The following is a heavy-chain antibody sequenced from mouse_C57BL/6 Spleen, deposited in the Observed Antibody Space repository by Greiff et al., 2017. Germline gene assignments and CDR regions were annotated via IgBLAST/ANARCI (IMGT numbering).Heavy chain of an antibody. J-gene: IGHJ3*01. D-gene: IGHD1-1*01. CDR2: ISSGSSTI. CDR3: AIYYYGSSYPFAY. Sequence: VQLKESGGGLVKPGGSLKLSCAASGFTFSDYGMHWVRQAPEKGLEWVAYISSGSSTIYYADTVKGRFTISRDNAKNTLFLQMTSLRSEDTAMYYCAIYYYGSSYPFAYWGQGTLVTVSA. V-gene: IGHV5-17*01. CDR1: GFTFSDYG.